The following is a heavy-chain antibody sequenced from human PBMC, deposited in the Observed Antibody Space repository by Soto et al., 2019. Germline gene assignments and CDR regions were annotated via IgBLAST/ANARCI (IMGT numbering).Heavy chain of an antibody. D-gene: IGHD3-9*01. J-gene: IGHJ4*02. CDR3: AKFEGGYDILTGYYRQGYGY. Sequence: PGGSLSLSCAASGFTFSSYAMSWVRQAPGKGLERVSAISGSGGSTYYADSVKGRFTISRDNSKNTLYLQMNSLRAEDTAVYYCAKFEGGYDILTGYYRQGYGYWGQGTLVTVSS. CDR1: GFTFSSYA. V-gene: IGHV3-23*01. CDR2: ISGSGGST.